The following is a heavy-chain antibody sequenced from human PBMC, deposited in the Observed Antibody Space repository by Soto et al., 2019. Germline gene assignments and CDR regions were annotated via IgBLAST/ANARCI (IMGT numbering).Heavy chain of an antibody. Sequence: GGSLRLSCAASGFTFSSYSMNWVRQAPGKGLEWVSSISSSSSSTYYADSVKGRFTISRDNSKNTLYLQMNSLRAEDTAVYYCAKGLKAWFDPWGQGTLVTVSS. V-gene: IGHV3-23*01. D-gene: IGHD3-16*01. J-gene: IGHJ5*02. CDR1: GFTFSSYS. CDR2: ISSSSSST. CDR3: AKGLKAWFDP.